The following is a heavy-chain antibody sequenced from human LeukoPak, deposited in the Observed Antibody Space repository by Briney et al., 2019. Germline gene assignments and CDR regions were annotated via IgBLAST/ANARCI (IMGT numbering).Heavy chain of an antibody. D-gene: IGHD5-12*01. V-gene: IGHV3-15*01. J-gene: IGHJ4*02. Sequence: GESLRLSCAAPEVTVSNAWMSWARKAPGKGLDWVGRISAGGTTDYAAPVKGRFTVSRDESKNTLYLQMNSLKTEDTAVYYCTTAPTRNWLPYFEYWGLGTLVTVSS. CDR3: TTAPTRNWLPYFEY. CDR1: EVTVSNAW. CDR2: ISAGGTT.